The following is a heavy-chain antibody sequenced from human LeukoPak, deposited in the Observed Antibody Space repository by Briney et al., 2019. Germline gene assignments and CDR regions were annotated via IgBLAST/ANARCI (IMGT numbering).Heavy chain of an antibody. CDR2: IIPIFGTA. CDR3: AARSSYSSGWNFDY. D-gene: IGHD6-19*01. Sequence: SVKVSCKASGGTFSSYAISWVRQAPGQGLEWMGGIIPIFGTANYAQKFQERVTITRDMSTSTAYMELSSLRSEDTAVYYCAARSSYSSGWNFDYWGQGTLVTVSS. V-gene: IGHV1-69*05. CDR1: GGTFSSYA. J-gene: IGHJ4*02.